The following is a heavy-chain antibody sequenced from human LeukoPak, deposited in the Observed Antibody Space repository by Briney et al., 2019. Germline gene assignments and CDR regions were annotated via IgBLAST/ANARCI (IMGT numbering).Heavy chain of an antibody. Sequence: ASVKVSCKASGYTFTNFDINWVRQAPGQGLEWMGWMNPVSGNAGSAQKFQGRVTLTRDTSISTAYMELSSLRSDDTAVYYCARVMVRGVIMDWGQGTLVTVSS. D-gene: IGHD3-10*01. V-gene: IGHV1-8*01. J-gene: IGHJ4*02. CDR2: MNPVSGNA. CDR3: ARVMVRGVIMD. CDR1: GYTFTNFD.